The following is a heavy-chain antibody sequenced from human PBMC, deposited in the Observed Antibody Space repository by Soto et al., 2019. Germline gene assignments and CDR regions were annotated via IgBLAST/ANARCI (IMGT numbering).Heavy chain of an antibody. V-gene: IGHV3-48*03. CDR3: ARGEYISTKGAFDI. Sequence: DVQLVESGGGLVQPGGSLRLSCAASGFTFSSYEMNWVRQAPGKGLEWVSYITASGGPIYSADSVKGRFTISRDNATNSLYLQVNSLRAEDTAVYYCARGEYISTKGAFDIWGQGTMVTVSS. CDR1: GFTFSSYE. J-gene: IGHJ3*02. CDR2: ITASGGPI. D-gene: IGHD6-6*01.